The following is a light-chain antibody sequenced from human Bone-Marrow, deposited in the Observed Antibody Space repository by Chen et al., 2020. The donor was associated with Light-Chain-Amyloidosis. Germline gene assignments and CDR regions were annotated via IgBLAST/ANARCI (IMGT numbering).Light chain of an antibody. J-gene: IGKJ5*01. V-gene: IGKV1-13*02. CDR2: DAS. Sequence: AVQLTQSPSSLSASVGDRVTISCRASQDIGTSLAWYQHKPGESPRLLIYDASTLESGVPFRFGGRGSGTDFTLTITGLQPEDFATYFCQQFAFYLVTFGPGPRL. CDR1: QDIGTS. CDR3: QQFAFYLVT.